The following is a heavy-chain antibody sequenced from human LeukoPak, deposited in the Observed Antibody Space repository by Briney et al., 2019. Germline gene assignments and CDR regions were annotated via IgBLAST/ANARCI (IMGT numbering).Heavy chain of an antibody. J-gene: IGHJ5*02. V-gene: IGHV4-59*01. CDR2: IYYSGST. D-gene: IGHD3-10*01. CDR1: GGSISSYY. CDR3: ARVVQGNWFDP. Sequence: SETLSLTCTVSGGSISSYYWSWIRQPPGKGLEWIGYIYYSGSTNYNPSLKSRVTISVDTSKNQFSLTLSSVTAADTAVYYCARVVQGNWFDPWGQGTLVTVSS.